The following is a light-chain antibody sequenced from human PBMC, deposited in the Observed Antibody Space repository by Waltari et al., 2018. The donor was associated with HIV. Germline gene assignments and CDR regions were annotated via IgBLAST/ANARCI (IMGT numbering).Light chain of an antibody. CDR2: GNT. V-gene: IGLV1-40*01. CDR1: TSNIGAGSD. J-gene: IGLJ3*02. Sequence: QSVLTQPPSVSGAPGQRVPISCTGSTSNIGAGSDVYWYHQVPGTAPKLLIFGNTNRPSGVPDRISGSKSGTSASLAISGLRAEDEAYYYCQSYDSSLSGSWVFGGGTKLTVL. CDR3: QSYDSSLSGSWV.